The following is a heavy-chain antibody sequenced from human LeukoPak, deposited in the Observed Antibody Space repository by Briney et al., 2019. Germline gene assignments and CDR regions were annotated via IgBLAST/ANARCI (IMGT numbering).Heavy chain of an antibody. J-gene: IGHJ4*02. V-gene: IGHV4-34*01. Sequence: GSLRLSCAASGFTFSSYAMSWIRQPPGKGLEWIGEINHSGSTNYNPSLKSRVTISVDTSKNQFSLKLSSVTAADTAVYYCARGNSSGWPLDYWGQGTLVTVSS. CDR1: GFTFSSYA. CDR3: ARGNSSGWPLDY. CDR2: INHSGST. D-gene: IGHD6-19*01.